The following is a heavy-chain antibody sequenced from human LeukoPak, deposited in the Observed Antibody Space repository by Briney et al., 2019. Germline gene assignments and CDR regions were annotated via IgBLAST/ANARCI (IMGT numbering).Heavy chain of an antibody. Sequence: ASVKVSCKASGYTFTSYDINWVRQATGQGLEWMGWMNPNSGNTGYAQKFQGRVTITRNTSISTAYMELSSLRSEDTAVYYCARVGTYYDFWSGYFNYYYMDVWGKGTTVTVSS. CDR3: ARVGTYYDFWSGYFNYYYMDV. CDR1: GYTFTSYD. J-gene: IGHJ6*03. D-gene: IGHD3-3*01. CDR2: MNPNSGNT. V-gene: IGHV1-8*03.